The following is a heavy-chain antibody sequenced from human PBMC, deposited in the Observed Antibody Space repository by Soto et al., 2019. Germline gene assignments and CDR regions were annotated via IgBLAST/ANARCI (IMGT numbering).Heavy chain of an antibody. V-gene: IGHV4-59*08. CDR1: GGSISSYY. CDR2: IYYSGST. CDR3: ARLQQLVHPYYFDY. D-gene: IGHD6-13*01. Sequence: SETLSLTCTVSGGSISSYYWSWIRQPPGKGLEWIGYIYYSGSTNYNPSLKSRVTISVDTSKNQFSLKLTYVTAADTAVYYCARLQQLVHPYYFDYWGQGTLVTVSS. J-gene: IGHJ4*02.